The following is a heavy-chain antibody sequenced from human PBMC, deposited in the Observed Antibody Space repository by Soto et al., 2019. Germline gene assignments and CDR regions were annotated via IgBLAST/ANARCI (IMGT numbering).Heavy chain of an antibody. V-gene: IGHV3-30*18. D-gene: IGHD2-15*01. CDR3: AKARSGSWHEGYYFDN. CDR2: MSYDGRDK. Sequence: LXLYCTASAFTLISYGLHWVGQNTCQGLEWLAVMSYDGRDKYYADSVRGRFTISRDNSKNTVYLQLNSLRVEDTAVYYCAKARSGSWHEGYYFDNWGQVPLATFSS. J-gene: IGHJ4*02. CDR1: AFTLISYG.